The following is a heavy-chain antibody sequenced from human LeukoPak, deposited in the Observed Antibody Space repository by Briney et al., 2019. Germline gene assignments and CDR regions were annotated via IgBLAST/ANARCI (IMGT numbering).Heavy chain of an antibody. D-gene: IGHD3-3*02. CDR3: AKHFWSGYYPYFDY. CDR1: GFTFSRYA. Sequence: GRSLRLSCAASGFTFSRYAMNWVRQAPGPGLEWVSTISGSGGSTNYADSVKGRFTISRDNSKNTLYLQMNSLRAEDTAVYYCAKHFWSGYYPYFDYWGQGTQVTVSS. CDR2: ISGSGGST. V-gene: IGHV3-23*01. J-gene: IGHJ4*02.